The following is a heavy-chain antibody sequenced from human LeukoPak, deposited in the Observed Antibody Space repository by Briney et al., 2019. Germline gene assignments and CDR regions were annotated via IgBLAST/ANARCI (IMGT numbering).Heavy chain of an antibody. CDR2: IYYSGST. J-gene: IGHJ4*02. CDR3: ARLYGSYYPNFDY. CDR1: GGSISSSSYY. D-gene: IGHD1-26*01. V-gene: IGHV4-39*01. Sequence: SETLSLTCTVSGGSISSSSYYWGWIRQPPGKGLEWIGSIYYSGSTYYNPSLKSRVTISVDTSKNQFSLKLSSVTAADTAVYYCARLYGSYYPNFDYWGQGTLVTVSS.